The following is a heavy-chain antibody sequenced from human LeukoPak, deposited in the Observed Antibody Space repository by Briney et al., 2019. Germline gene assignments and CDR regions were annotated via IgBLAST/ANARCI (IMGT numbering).Heavy chain of an antibody. CDR2: IYXXGSI. D-gene: IGHD5-24*01. CDR1: GGSISSYY. CDR3: ARAVDGYNSDY. Sequence: KPSETLSLTCTVSGGSISSYYXXWIRQPPXXXXXXIGYIYXXGSIKYNXXLXXXVXXSXDTSKNQFSLRLNSVTTADTAVYYCARAVDGYNSDYWGQGTLVTVSS. J-gene: IGHJ4*02. V-gene: IGHV4-59*01.